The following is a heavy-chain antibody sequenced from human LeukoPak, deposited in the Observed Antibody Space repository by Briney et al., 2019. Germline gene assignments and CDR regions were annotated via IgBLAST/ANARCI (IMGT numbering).Heavy chain of an antibody. V-gene: IGHV1-8*03. CDR3: AIYPPRYDSSGYFSGGMNY. CDR1: GYTFTSYD. CDR2: MNPNSGNT. D-gene: IGHD3-22*01. J-gene: IGHJ4*02. Sequence: ASVKVSCKASGYTFTSYDINWVRQATGQGLEWMGWMNPNSGNTGYAQKFQGRVTITRNTSISTAYMELSSLRSEDTAVYYCAIYPPRYDSSGYFSGGMNYWGQGTLVTVSS.